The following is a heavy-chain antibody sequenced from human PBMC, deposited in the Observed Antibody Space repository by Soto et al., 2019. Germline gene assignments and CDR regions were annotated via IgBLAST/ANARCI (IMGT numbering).Heavy chain of an antibody. CDR3: ARGDRGAFDL. CDR2: IHSDGSST. CDR1: GFTFSYYW. Sequence: EVQLVESGGGLVRPGGSLRLSCAASGFTFSYYWMHWVRQAPGKGLVWVSRIHSDGSSTTYADFVKGRFIISRDNARNTVDLQMNSVRVEATAVYYCARGDRGAFDLWGQGTAVTVSS. J-gene: IGHJ3*01. V-gene: IGHV3-74*01. D-gene: IGHD1-26*01.